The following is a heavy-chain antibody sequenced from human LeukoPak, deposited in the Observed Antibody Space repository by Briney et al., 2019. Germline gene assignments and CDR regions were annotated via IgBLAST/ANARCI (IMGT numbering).Heavy chain of an antibody. D-gene: IGHD3-22*01. Sequence: SVKVSSKASGGTFSSYAISWVRQAPGQGLEWMGRIIPIFGTANYAQKFQGRVTITTDESTSTAYMELSSLRSEDTAVYYCARDIGLLYDSSGGPGWDWGQGTLVTVSS. CDR3: ARDIGLLYDSSGGPGWD. CDR2: IIPIFGTA. J-gene: IGHJ4*02. V-gene: IGHV1-69*05. CDR1: GGTFSSYA.